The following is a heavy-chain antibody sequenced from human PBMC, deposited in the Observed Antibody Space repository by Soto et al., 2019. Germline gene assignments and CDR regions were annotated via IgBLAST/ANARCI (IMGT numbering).Heavy chain of an antibody. D-gene: IGHD1-26*01. J-gene: IGHJ3*02. Sequence: QLQLQESGPGLVKPSETLSLTCTVSGGSISSSRCHWGWIRQPPGKGLEWIASIKYSGTTFYNPSLKRRVAXSXXXSXXQFALKRSSVTAAETAVYYCARHGITGSYYDAFDIWGQGTMVTVSS. V-gene: IGHV4-39*01. CDR2: IKYSGTT. CDR3: ARHGITGSYYDAFDI. CDR1: GGSISSSRCH.